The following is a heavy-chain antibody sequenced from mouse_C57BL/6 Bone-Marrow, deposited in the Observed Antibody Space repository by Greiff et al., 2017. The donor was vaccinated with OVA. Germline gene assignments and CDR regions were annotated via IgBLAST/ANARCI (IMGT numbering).Heavy chain of an antibody. CDR3: ARGGRAY. CDR2: IYPRSGNT. CDR1: GYTFTSYG. J-gene: IGHJ3*01. Sequence: QVQLQQSGAELARPGASVKLSCTASGYTFTSYGISWVKQRPGQGLEWIGEIYPRSGNTYYTAKFQGKATLTADKSSSTAYLQLRSLTSEDAAVYFCARGGRAYWGQGTLVTVSA. V-gene: IGHV1-81*01.